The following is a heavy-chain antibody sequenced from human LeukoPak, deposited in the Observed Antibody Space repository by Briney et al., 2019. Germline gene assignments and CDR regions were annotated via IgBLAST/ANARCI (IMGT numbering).Heavy chain of an antibody. V-gene: IGHV3-66*01. CDR3: ARDQYSYINWFDP. Sequence: PGGSLRLSCAASGFTVSSNYMSWVRQAPGKGLEWVSVIYSGGSTYYADSVKDRFTISRDNSKNTLYLQMNSLRAEDTAVYYCARDQYSYINWFDPWGQGTLVTVSS. CDR1: GFTVSSNY. J-gene: IGHJ5*02. CDR2: IYSGGST. D-gene: IGHD5-18*01.